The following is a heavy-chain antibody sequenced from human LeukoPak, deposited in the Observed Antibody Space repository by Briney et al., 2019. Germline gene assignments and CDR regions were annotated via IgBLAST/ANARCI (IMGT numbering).Heavy chain of an antibody. CDR3: ARERGTQWLARNAAFDI. Sequence: GASVKVSCKASGYTFIRFGISWVRQAPGQGLEWMGWINAYNGNTNYAQKLQGRVTMTTDTSTSTAYMELRSLRSDDTAVYYCARERGTQWLARNAAFDIWGQGTLVTVSS. V-gene: IGHV1-18*01. CDR2: INAYNGNT. D-gene: IGHD6-19*01. CDR1: GYTFIRFG. J-gene: IGHJ3*02.